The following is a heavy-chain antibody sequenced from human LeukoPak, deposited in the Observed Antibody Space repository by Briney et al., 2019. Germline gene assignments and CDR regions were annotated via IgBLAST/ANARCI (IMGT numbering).Heavy chain of an antibody. J-gene: IGHJ6*03. CDR2: IYYSGST. Sequence: SETLSLTCAVYGGSFSGYYWRWIRQPPGKGLEWIGNIYYSGSTYYNPSLKSRVTISLNTSKNQFSLELISVTAADTAVYYCASVRRGFGESSKYYAYYYMGVWGKGTTVTISS. V-gene: IGHV4-34*01. CDR3: ASVRRGFGESSKYYAYYYMGV. CDR1: GGSFSGYY. D-gene: IGHD3-10*01.